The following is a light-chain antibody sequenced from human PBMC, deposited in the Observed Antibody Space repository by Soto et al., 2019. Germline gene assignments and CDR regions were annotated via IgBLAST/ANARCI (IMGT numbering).Light chain of an antibody. CDR1: QSVNSDY. CDR3: YHYYYSQFA. CDR2: GAS. V-gene: IGKV3-20*01. Sequence: EIVLTQSPGTLSLSPGERATLSCRATQSVNSDYLAWYQQRPGQAPRLLMHGASSRATGVPDRFSGSGSGADFTLTISRLEPEDFAVYYCYHYYYSQFAFGPGTKVDIK. J-gene: IGKJ3*01.